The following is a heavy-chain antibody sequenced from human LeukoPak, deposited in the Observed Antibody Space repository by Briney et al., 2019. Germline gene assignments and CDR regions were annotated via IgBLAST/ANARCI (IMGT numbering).Heavy chain of an antibody. J-gene: IGHJ4*02. D-gene: IGHD6-13*01. CDR1: GFTFSSYA. CDR3: AKDRTMAADGTYFDY. V-gene: IGHV3-23*01. Sequence: PGGSLRLSCAASGFTFSSYAMSWVRQAPWKGLEWVSAISGSGGSTYYADSVKGRFTISSDNSQNTLYLQMNSLRTEDTALYFCAKDRTMAADGTYFDYWGQGTLVTVSS. CDR2: ISGSGGST.